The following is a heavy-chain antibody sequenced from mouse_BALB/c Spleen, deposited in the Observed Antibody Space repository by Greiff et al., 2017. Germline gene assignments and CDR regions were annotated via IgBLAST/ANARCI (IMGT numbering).Heavy chain of an antibody. D-gene: IGHD2-10*01. Sequence: EVQGVESGGGLVQPGGSRKLSCAASGFTFSSFGMHWVRQAPEKGLEWVAYISSGSSTIYYADTVKGRFTISRDNPKNTLFLQMTSLRSEDTAMYYCARTSYYGNYGYAMDYWGQGTSVTVSS. CDR3: ARTSYYGNYGYAMDY. V-gene: IGHV5-17*02. CDR2: ISSGSSTI. CDR1: GFTFSSFG. J-gene: IGHJ4*01.